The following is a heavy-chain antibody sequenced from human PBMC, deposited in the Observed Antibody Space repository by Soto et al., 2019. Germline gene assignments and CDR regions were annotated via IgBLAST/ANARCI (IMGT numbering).Heavy chain of an antibody. J-gene: IGHJ4*02. V-gene: IGHV1-69*02. Sequence: QVQLVQSGAELKKPGSSVKVSCKASGGTFSTYTFSWVRQAPGQGLEWMGRIIPVTGVANYAQKFQGSVTISADKSTSTAYMELSSLRSDDTAVYYCASPTLTGVVFWGQGTLVTVSS. D-gene: IGHD3-9*01. CDR1: GGTFSTYT. CDR2: IIPVTGVA. CDR3: ASPTLTGVVF.